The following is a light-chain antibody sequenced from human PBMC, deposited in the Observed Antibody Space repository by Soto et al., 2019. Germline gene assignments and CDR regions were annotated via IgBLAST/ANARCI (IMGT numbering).Light chain of an antibody. CDR3: QQRNVWPPIT. CDR2: DAS. V-gene: IGKV3-11*01. CDR1: QSVRTS. J-gene: IGKJ5*01. Sequence: EVVLTQSPATLSLSPGERSTLSFSSSQSVRTSLAWYQHKPGQAPRLVIYDASLRANGVPARFGGSGSGTDFTLTINSLEPEDFAVYYCQQRNVWPPITFGQGTRLEIK.